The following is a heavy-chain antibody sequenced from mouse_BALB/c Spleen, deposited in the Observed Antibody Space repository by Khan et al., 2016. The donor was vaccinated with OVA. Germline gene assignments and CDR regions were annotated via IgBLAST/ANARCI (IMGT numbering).Heavy chain of an antibody. CDR1: GYSITSDYA. CDR3: ARVYWGDFDY. CDR2: ISYSGNT. D-gene: IGHD1-1*01. V-gene: IGHV3-2*02. J-gene: IGHJ2*01. Sequence: QLEESGPGLVKPSQSLSLTCTVTGYSITSDYAWNWIRQFPGNKLEWMGYISYSGNTKYNPSLKSRISITRDTSKNQFFLQLNSVTIEDTATYYCARVYWGDFDYWGQGTTLTVSS.